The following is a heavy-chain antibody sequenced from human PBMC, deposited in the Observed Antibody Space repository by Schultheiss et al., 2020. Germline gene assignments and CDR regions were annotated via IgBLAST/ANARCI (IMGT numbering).Heavy chain of an antibody. CDR1: GGSFSGYY. Sequence: SETLSLTCAVYGGSFSGYYWSWIRQPPGKGLEWIGYIYYSGSTNYNPSLKSRVTISVDTSKNQFSLKLSSVTAADTAVYYCAREQWLVGYNWFDPWGQGTLVTV. J-gene: IGHJ5*02. CDR2: IYYSGST. CDR3: AREQWLVGYNWFDP. D-gene: IGHD6-19*01. V-gene: IGHV4-59*01.